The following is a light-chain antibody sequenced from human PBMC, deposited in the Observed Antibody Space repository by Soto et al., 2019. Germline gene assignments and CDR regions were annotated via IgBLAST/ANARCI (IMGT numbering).Light chain of an antibody. CDR1: SSDGGGYDY. Sequence: QSVLTQPASVSGSPGRSITISCTGTSSDGGGYDYVSWYQRHPGKAPKLMIYEVSTRPSGVSNRFSGSKSGNTASLTISGLQAEDEADYYCSSYTVSSTSHVVFGGGTKVTVL. J-gene: IGLJ2*01. CDR2: EVS. V-gene: IGLV2-14*01. CDR3: SSYTVSSTSHVV.